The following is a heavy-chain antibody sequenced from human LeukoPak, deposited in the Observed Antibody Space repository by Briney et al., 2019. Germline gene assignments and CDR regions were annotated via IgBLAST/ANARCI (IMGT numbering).Heavy chain of an antibody. Sequence: GRSLRLSCAASGFTFSSYAMHWVRQAPGKGLEWVAVISYDGSNKYYADSVKGRFTISRDNSKNTLYLQMNSLRAEDTAVYYCASWHYYDSSGESTIDYWGQGTLVTVSA. V-gene: IGHV3-30-3*01. CDR1: GFTFSSYA. CDR2: ISYDGSNK. CDR3: ASWHYYDSSGESTIDY. J-gene: IGHJ4*02. D-gene: IGHD3-22*01.